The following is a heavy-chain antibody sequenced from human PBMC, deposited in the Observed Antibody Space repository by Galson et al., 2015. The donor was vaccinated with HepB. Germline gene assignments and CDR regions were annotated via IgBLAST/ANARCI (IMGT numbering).Heavy chain of an antibody. CDR3: AREPHCSGGSCYRRAGEYYGMDV. Sequence: SVKVSCKASGYTFTSYGISWVRQAPGQGLEWMGWISAYNGNTNYAQKLQGRVTMTTDTSTSTAYMELRSLRSDDTAVYYCAREPHCSGGSCYRRAGEYYGMDVWGQGTTFTVSS. J-gene: IGHJ6*02. D-gene: IGHD2-15*01. CDR2: ISAYNGNT. CDR1: GYTFTSYG. V-gene: IGHV1-18*04.